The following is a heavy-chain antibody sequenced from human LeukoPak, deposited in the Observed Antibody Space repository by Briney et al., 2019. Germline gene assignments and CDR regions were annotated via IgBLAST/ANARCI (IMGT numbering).Heavy chain of an antibody. CDR1: GYIFTSYG. D-gene: IGHD2-2*01. CDR3: ARARPGAYCGTTSCFSDY. J-gene: IGHJ4*02. CDR2: ISAYNGNT. Sequence: ASVKVSCKASGYIFTSYGISWVRQGPGQGLEWVGWISAYNGNTKFATNLQDRVTMTTDTSTATAYMELRSLRLNDTAVYFCARARPGAYCGTTSCFSDYWGQGTLVTVSS. V-gene: IGHV1-18*01.